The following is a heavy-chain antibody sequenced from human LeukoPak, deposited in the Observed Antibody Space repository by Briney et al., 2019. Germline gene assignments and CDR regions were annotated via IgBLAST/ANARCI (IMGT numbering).Heavy chain of an antibody. CDR3: TTDLKPVRNRLGHSSSWTRVGGVDY. D-gene: IGHD6-13*01. Sequence: GGSLRLSCAASGFTFSSYSMNWVRQAPGKGLEWVSSISSSSCYIYYADSVKGRFTISRDNAKNSLYLQMNSLKTEDTAVYYCTTDLKPVRNRLGHSSSWTRVGGVDYWGQGTLVTVSS. CDR1: GFTFSSYS. V-gene: IGHV3-21*03. J-gene: IGHJ4*02. CDR2: ISSSSCYI.